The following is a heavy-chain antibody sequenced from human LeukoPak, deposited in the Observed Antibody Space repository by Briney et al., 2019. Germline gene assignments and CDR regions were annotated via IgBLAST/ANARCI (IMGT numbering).Heavy chain of an antibody. V-gene: IGHV4-31*03. CDR2: IYYSGST. D-gene: IGHD5-18*01. CDR3: ARLWLQRGWFDP. J-gene: IGHJ5*02. CDR1: GGSISSGGYY. Sequence: SETLSLTCTVSGGSISSGGYYWSWLRQHPGKGLEWIGYIYYSGSTYYNPSLKSRVTISVDTSKNQFSLKLSSVTAADTAVYYCARLWLQRGWFDPWGQGTLVTVSS.